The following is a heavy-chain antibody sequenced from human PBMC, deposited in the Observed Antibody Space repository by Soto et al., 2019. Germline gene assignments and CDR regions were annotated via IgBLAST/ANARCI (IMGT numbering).Heavy chain of an antibody. CDR1: VFTFSIYA. V-gene: IGHV3-23*01. D-gene: IGHD2-15*01. CDR3: AKDYNIVVVVAVPGRLLDY. CDR2: ISGSGGST. J-gene: IGHJ4*02. Sequence: WGSLGIGCATSVFTFSIYAMSWVRQAPGKGLDWVSAISGSGGSTYYADSVKGRFTISRDNSKNTLYLQMNSLRAEDTAVYYCAKDYNIVVVVAVPGRLLDYWGQGTLVTVSS.